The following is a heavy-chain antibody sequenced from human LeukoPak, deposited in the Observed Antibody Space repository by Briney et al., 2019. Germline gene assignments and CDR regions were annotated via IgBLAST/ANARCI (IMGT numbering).Heavy chain of an antibody. CDR3: ARVGYSGSYRYLYYFDY. CDR2: INPNSGGT. V-gene: IGHV1-2*02. D-gene: IGHD1-26*01. Sequence: ASVKVSCKASGYTFTGYYMHWVRQAPGQGVEWMGWINPNSGGTNYAQKFQGRVTMTRDTSISTAYMELSRLRSDDTAVYYCARVGYSGSYRYLYYFDYWGQGTLVTVSS. CDR1: GYTFTGYY. J-gene: IGHJ4*02.